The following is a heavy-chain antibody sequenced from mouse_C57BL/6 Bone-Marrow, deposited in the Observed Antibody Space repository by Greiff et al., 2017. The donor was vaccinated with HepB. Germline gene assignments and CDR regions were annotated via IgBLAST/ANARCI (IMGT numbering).Heavy chain of an antibody. Sequence: EVKLVESGTVLARPGASVKMSCKTSGYTFTSYWMHWVKQRPGQGLEWIGAIYPGNSDTSYNQKFKGKAKLTAVTSASTAYMELSSLTNEDSAVYYCTRRYYGSSYWYFDVWGTGTTVTVSS. CDR1: GYTFTSYW. V-gene: IGHV1-5*01. J-gene: IGHJ1*03. CDR3: TRRYYGSSYWYFDV. D-gene: IGHD1-1*01. CDR2: IYPGNSDT.